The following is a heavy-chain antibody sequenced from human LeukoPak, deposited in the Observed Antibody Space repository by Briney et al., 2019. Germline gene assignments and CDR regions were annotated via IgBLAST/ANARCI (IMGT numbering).Heavy chain of an antibody. J-gene: IGHJ4*02. Sequence: GGSLRLSCAASGFTFRSYGMSWVRQAPGRGLEWVSGISGSGATTYYADSVRGRFIISRDNSKNTLYLQMNSLRAEDTAVYYCARSRYSSGRGAFEYWGQGTLVTVSS. CDR2: ISGSGATT. CDR3: ARSRYSSGRGAFEY. V-gene: IGHV3-23*01. D-gene: IGHD6-19*01. CDR1: GFTFRSYG.